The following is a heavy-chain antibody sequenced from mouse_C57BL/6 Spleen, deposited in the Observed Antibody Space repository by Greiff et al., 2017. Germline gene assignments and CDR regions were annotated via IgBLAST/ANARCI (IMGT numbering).Heavy chain of an antibody. CDR1: GYAFSSSW. V-gene: IGHV1-82*01. J-gene: IGHJ2*01. CDR3: ARHYGGYFDY. CDR2: IYPGDGDT. Sequence: QVQLQQSGPELVKPGASVKISCKASGYAFSSSWMNWVKQRPGKGLEWIGRIYPGDGDTNYNGTFKGKATLTADKSSSTAYMQLSSLTSEDSAVYFCARHYGGYFDYWGQGTTLTVSS. D-gene: IGHD1-2*01.